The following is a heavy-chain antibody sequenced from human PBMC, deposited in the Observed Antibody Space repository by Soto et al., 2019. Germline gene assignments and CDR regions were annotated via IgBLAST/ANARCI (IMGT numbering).Heavy chain of an antibody. D-gene: IGHD6-6*01. V-gene: IGHV1-69*08. Sequence: QVQLVQSGAEVKKPGSSVKVSCKASGGTFSSYTISWVRQAPGQGLEWMGRIIPILGIANYAQKFQGRVTITAYKSTSTAYMELSSLRYEDTAVYYCARDQGYFSSSSSSPLFDYWGQGTLVIVSS. J-gene: IGHJ4*02. CDR1: GGTFSSYT. CDR3: ARDQGYFSSSSSSPLFDY. CDR2: IIPILGIA.